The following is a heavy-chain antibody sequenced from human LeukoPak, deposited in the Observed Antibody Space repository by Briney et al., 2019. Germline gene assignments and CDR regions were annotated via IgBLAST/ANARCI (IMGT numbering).Heavy chain of an antibody. D-gene: IGHD6-13*01. CDR3: ARREQQLSTGYYYYYYMDV. CDR2: INWNGGST. V-gene: IGHV3-20*04. J-gene: IGHJ6*03. Sequence: PGGSLRLSSVASGFTFSNYWMHWVRQAPGKGLEWVSGINWNGGSTGYADSVKGRFTISRDNAKNSLYLQMNSLRAEDTALYYCARREQQLSTGYYYYYYMDVWGKGTTVTVSS. CDR1: GFTFSNYW.